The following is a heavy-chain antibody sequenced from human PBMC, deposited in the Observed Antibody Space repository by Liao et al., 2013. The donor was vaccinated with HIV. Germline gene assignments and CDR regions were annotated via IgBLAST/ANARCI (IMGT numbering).Heavy chain of an antibody. CDR2: VSWTGST. V-gene: IGHV4-4*07. Sequence: QVQLQESGPGLVKASETLSLTCSVSGTSISSYYWSWIRQSAGKGLEWIGRVSWTGSTNDNPSLQSRVSMSVDTSKNHFSLKLYSMTAADTAVYYCARGSPRVVMGVMNAFDIWGQGTMVTVSS. D-gene: IGHD3-3*01. CDR3: ARGSPRVVMGVMNAFDI. CDR1: GTSISSYY. J-gene: IGHJ3*02.